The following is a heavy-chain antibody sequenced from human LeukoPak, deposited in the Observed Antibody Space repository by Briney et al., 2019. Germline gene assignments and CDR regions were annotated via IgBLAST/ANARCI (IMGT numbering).Heavy chain of an antibody. Sequence: SETLSLTCTVSGGSISSYYWGWIRQPPGKGLEWIGSIYYSGSTSYNPSLKSRVTISLDTSKNQFSLKLTSVTAADTAVYYCARKGYSISWYSPWGQGTLVTVSS. CDR2: IYYSGST. CDR1: GGSISSYY. V-gene: IGHV4-39*07. CDR3: ARKGYSISWYSP. J-gene: IGHJ5*02. D-gene: IGHD6-13*01.